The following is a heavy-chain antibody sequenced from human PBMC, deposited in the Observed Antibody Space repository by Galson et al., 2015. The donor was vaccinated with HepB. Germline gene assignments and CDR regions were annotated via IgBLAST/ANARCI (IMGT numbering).Heavy chain of an antibody. V-gene: IGHV3-48*04. CDR1: GFTFSSYT. CDR2: ISTNGATI. CDR3: ATTKFGSGAYRTFEI. J-gene: IGHJ3*02. D-gene: IGHD2-15*01. Sequence: SLRLSCAASGFTFSSYTMNWVRQTPGKGLQWVSYISTNGATIHYADSVKGRFTIARDNAKNTMWLQMNSLRAEDTAVYYCATTKFGSGAYRTFEIWGRGTLVTVSS.